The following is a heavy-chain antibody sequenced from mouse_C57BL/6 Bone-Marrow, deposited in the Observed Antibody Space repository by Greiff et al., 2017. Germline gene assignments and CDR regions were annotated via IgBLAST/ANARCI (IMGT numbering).Heavy chain of an antibody. CDR1: GFNIKDAY. D-gene: IGHD2-4*01. CDR3: TTGITTYFDV. Sequence: EVQLQQSGAELVRPGASVKLSCTASGFNIKDAYMHWVKQRPEQGLEWIGWIDPENGDTEYASKFQGKATITADTSSNTAYLQLSSLTSEDTAVYYCTTGITTYFDVWGTGTTVTVSS. V-gene: IGHV14-4*01. J-gene: IGHJ1*03. CDR2: IDPENGDT.